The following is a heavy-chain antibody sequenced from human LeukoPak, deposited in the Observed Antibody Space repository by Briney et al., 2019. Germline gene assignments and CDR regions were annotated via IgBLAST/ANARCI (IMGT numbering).Heavy chain of an antibody. J-gene: IGHJ6*02. D-gene: IGHD3-10*01. CDR3: ARDRLWFGESHQYYGMDV. CDR2: IYSGGNT. V-gene: IGHV3-66*02. Sequence: GGSLRLSCAASGFAVSNNYMSWVRQAPGKGLEWVSIIYSGGNTYYADSVKGRFTISRDNSKNTLYLQMNSLRTEDTAVYYCARDRLWFGESHQYYGMDVWGQGTTVTVSS. CDR1: GFAVSNNY.